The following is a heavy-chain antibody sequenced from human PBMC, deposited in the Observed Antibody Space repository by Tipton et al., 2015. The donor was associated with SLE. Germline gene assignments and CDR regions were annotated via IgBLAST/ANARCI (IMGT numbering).Heavy chain of an antibody. J-gene: IGHJ4*02. CDR2: ISSRTSYI. V-gene: IGHV3-21*01. D-gene: IGHD3-9*01. CDR1: GFTFSDYR. CDR3: VRDMYEYYDILSGFYNPDY. Sequence: SLRLSCAASGFTFSDYRMNWVRQAPGKGLEWVSSISSRTSYIYHTDSVEGRFTISRDNAKKSLYLQMNSLRAEDTAVYYCVRDMYEYYDILSGFYNPDYWGQGTLVTVSS.